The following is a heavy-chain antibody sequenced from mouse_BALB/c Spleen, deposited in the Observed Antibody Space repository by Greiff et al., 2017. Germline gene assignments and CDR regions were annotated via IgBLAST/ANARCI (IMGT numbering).Heavy chain of an antibody. Sequence: VQLQQPGAELVKPGASVKLSCKASGYTFTSYWMHWVKQRPGQGLEWIGEINPSNGRTNYNEKFKSKATLTVDKSSSTAYMQLSSLTSEDSAVYYCAIHRYDFDYWGQGTTLTVSS. CDR2: INPSNGRT. CDR3: AIHRYDFDY. D-gene: IGHD2-14*01. CDR1: GYTFTSYW. V-gene: IGHV1S81*02. J-gene: IGHJ2*01.